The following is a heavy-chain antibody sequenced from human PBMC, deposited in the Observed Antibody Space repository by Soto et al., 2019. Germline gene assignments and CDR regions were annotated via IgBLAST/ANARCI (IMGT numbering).Heavy chain of an antibody. CDR2: ISYSGTT. D-gene: IGHD5-12*01. J-gene: IGHJ5*02. CDR1: GDSISSVYNY. V-gene: IGHV4-30-4*01. Sequence: SETLSLTCTVPGDSISSVYNYWSWIRHPPGEGLEWIGFISYSGTTSYSPSLKSRLAISLDTSKNQFSLSLTSVTAADTAVYYCARGRGYSYGLDPWGQGTLVTVS. CDR3: ARGRGYSYGLDP.